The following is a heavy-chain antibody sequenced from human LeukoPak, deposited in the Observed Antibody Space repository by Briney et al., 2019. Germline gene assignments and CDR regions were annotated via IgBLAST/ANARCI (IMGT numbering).Heavy chain of an antibody. V-gene: IGHV3-23*01. Sequence: GGSLRLSCAASGFAFSSFAMGWVRQSPGKGLEWLSTINGGGNTTFYADSVKGRFTISRDNSKNTLYLRMDSLRPDDTAIYYCTKELHVAVAVADYYYFYMDVWGRGTAVSVSS. CDR1: GFAFSSFA. CDR3: TKELHVAVAVADYYYFYMDV. J-gene: IGHJ6*03. D-gene: IGHD6-19*01. CDR2: INGGGNTT.